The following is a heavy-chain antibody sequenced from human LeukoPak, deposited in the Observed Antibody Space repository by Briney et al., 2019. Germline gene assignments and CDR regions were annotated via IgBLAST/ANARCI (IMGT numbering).Heavy chain of an antibody. CDR3: ARERFRYCSSTSCYVDAFDI. CDR2: MNPNSGNT. CDR1: GYTFTGYY. Sequence: GASVKVSCKASGYTFTGYYMHWVRQATGQGLEWMGWMNPNSGNTDYAQKFQGRFTITINTSISTAYMELSSLRSEDTAVYYCARERFRYCSSTSCYVDAFDIWGQGTMVTVSS. V-gene: IGHV1-8*03. D-gene: IGHD2-2*01. J-gene: IGHJ3*02.